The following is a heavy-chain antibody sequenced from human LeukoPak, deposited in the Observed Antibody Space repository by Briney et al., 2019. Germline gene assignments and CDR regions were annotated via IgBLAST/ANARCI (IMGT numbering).Heavy chain of an antibody. Sequence: PSETLSLTCTVSGGSISSYYWNWIRQPPGKGLEWIGYIYNGGSTNYNPSLKSRVTISVDTSKNQFSLKLSSVTAADTAVYYCARGTSTYYYNMDVWGKGTTVTVSS. J-gene: IGHJ6*04. D-gene: IGHD6-6*01. CDR3: ARGTSTYYYNMDV. CDR1: GGSISSYY. CDR2: IYNGGST. V-gene: IGHV4-59*01.